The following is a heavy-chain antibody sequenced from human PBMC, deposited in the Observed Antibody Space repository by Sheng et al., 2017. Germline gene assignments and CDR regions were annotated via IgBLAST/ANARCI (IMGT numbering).Heavy chain of an antibody. J-gene: IGHJ6*03. Sequence: QVQLVQSGAEVKKPGSSVKVSCKASGGTFSSYAISWVRQAPGQGLEWMGGIIPILGIANYAQKFQGRVTITADKSTSTAYMELSSLRSEDTAVYYCARETPITIFGVVKRVGYMDVWGKGTTVTVSS. CDR3: ARETPITIFGVVKRVGYMDV. V-gene: IGHV1-69*04. D-gene: IGHD3-3*01. CDR1: GGTFSSYA. CDR2: IIPILGIA.